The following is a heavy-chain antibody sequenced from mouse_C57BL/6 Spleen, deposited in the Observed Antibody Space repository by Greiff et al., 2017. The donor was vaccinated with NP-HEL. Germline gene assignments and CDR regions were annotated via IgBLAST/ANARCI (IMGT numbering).Heavy chain of an antibody. V-gene: IGHV14-4*01. D-gene: IGHD3-1*01. Sequence: EVQLQQSGAELVRPEASVKLSCTTSGYNFTDDYMHWVKQRPEQGLEWIGWIDPENGDTDYASKFQGKATITADTSSNTAYLQLSSLTSEDTAVYYCTRSAYFDVWGTGTTVTVSS. CDR2: IDPENGDT. CDR1: GYNFTDDY. CDR3: TRSAYFDV. J-gene: IGHJ1*03.